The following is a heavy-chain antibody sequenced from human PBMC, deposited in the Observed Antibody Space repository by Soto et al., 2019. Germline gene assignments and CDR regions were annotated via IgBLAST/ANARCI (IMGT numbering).Heavy chain of an antibody. CDR3: ARTVGARSSYRYFDF. J-gene: IGHJ2*01. CDR1: GYTFTSYA. D-gene: IGHD2-2*01. CDR2: INAGNGNT. Sequence: GASVKVSCKASGYTFTSYAMHWVRQAPGQRLEWMGWINAGNGNTKYSQKFQGRVTITRDTSASTAYMELSSLRSEDTAVFYCARTVGARSSYRYFDFWGRGTLVPVSS. V-gene: IGHV1-3*01.